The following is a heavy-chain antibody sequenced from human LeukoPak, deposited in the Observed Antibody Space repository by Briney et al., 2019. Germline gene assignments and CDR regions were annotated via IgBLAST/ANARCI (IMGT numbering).Heavy chain of an antibody. V-gene: IGHV3-21*01. D-gene: IGHD2-2*01. Sequence: PGGSLRLSCAASGFTFSSYSMNWVRQAPGKGLEWVSSISSSSSYIYYADSVKGRFTISRDNAKNSLYLQMNSLRAEDTAVYYCARYRYCSSTSCYPNWFDHWGQGTLVTVSS. J-gene: IGHJ5*02. CDR1: GFTFSSYS. CDR3: ARYRYCSSTSCYPNWFDH. CDR2: ISSSSSYI.